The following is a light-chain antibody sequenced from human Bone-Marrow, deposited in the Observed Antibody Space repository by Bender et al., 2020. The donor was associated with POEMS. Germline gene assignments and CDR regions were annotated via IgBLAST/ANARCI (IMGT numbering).Light chain of an antibody. CDR1: SSDVGGYNY. CDR3: CSYAGSWL. V-gene: IGLV2-8*01. CDR2: EVS. Sequence: QSALTQPPSASGSPGQSVTISCTGTSSDVGGYNYVSWYQQHPGKAPKLMIYEVSKWPSGVPDRFSGSKSGNTASLTISGLQVEDEADYVCCSYAGSWLFGGGTKVTVL. J-gene: IGLJ2*01.